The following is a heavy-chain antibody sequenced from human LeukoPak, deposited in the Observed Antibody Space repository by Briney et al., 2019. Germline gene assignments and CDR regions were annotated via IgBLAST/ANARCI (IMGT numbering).Heavy chain of an antibody. CDR3: ARGDQGMGY. Sequence: GASVKVSCTASGYTFTTFGISWVRQAPGQGLEWMGWISANNGNTNYAQKFQGRVTMTRDTSTSTVYMELSSLRSEDTAVYYCARGDQGMGYWGQGTLVTVSS. CDR2: ISANNGNT. CDR1: GYTFTTFG. J-gene: IGHJ4*02. D-gene: IGHD6-13*01. V-gene: IGHV1-18*01.